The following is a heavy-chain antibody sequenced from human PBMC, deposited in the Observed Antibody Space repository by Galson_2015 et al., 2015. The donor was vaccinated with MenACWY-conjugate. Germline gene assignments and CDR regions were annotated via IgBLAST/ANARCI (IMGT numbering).Heavy chain of an antibody. J-gene: IGHJ6*03. CDR2: IYFSETT. CDR1: GGSISSYY. CDR3: ARSPRVNGHRVRYYYYY. D-gene: IGHD2-8*01. Sequence: SETLSLTCPVSGGSISSYYWSWIRQPPGGGLEWIGNIYFSETTNYNPSLKSRVTMSMDTSKNQVSLKLSSVTAADTAVYYCARSPRVNGHRVRYYYYY. V-gene: IGHV4-59*01.